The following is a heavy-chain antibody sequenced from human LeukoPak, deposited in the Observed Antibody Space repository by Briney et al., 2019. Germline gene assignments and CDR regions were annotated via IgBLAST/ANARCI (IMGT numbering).Heavy chain of an antibody. CDR3: ARNQRGYSSGWSHYYYYYYMDV. CDR2: IYYSGST. J-gene: IGHJ6*03. V-gene: IGHV4-39*07. Sequence: PSETLSLTCTVSGGSISSGSYYWSWIRQPPGKGLEWIESIYYSGSTYYNPSLKSRVTISVDTSKNQFSLKLSSVTAADTAVYYCARNQRGYSSGWSHYYYYYYMDVWGKGTTVTISS. CDR1: GGSISSGSYY. D-gene: IGHD6-19*01.